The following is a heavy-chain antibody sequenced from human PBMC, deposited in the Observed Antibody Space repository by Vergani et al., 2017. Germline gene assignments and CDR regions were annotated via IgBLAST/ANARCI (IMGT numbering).Heavy chain of an antibody. CDR3: ARATYYYDSSGYYYGY. V-gene: IGHV1-69*06. J-gene: IGHJ4*02. CDR1: GGTFSSYA. Sequence: QVQLVQSGAEVKKPGSSVKVSCKASGGTFSSYAISWVRQAPGQGLEWMGGIIPIFGTANYAQKFQGRVTMTRNTSISTAYMELSSLRSEDTAVYYCARATYYYDSSGYYYGYWGQGTLVTVSS. CDR2: IIPIFGTA. D-gene: IGHD3-22*01.